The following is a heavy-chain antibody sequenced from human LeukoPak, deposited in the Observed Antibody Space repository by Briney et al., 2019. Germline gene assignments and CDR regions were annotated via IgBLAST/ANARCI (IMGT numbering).Heavy chain of an antibody. J-gene: IGHJ4*02. CDR2: IYHSGTT. V-gene: IGHV4-39*01. CDR3: GGLVVVTLTRLFGN. Sequence: PSETLSLTCTVSGGSISSPSHYWGWIRQTPGQGLEWIANIYHSGTTYYNPSLKSRVTLSVDTSKNQFSLRLNSVTAADTAVYYCGGLVVVTLTRLFGNWGQGSLVTVSS. CDR1: GGSISSPSHY. D-gene: IGHD4-17*01.